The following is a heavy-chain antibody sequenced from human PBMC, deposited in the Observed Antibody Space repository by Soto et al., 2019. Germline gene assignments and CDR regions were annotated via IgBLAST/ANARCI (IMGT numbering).Heavy chain of an antibody. Sequence: PGRSLRLSCAASGFMFSRYGMHWVRQAPGKGLEWVAIISDDGSKKYHADSVKGRFTISRDNSKNTLYLQMNSLRAEDTAVYYCAKDQVERGAYYYDSRGYPSDYWGQGTLVTVS. V-gene: IGHV3-30*18. CDR1: GFMFSRYG. D-gene: IGHD3-22*01. CDR3: AKDQVERGAYYYDSRGYPSDY. CDR2: ISDDGSKK. J-gene: IGHJ4*02.